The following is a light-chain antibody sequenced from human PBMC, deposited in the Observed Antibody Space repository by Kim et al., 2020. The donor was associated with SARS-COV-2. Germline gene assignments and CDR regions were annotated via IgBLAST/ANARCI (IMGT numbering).Light chain of an antibody. Sequence: ELTQPPSASGTPGQRVTISCSGSSSNIGTNYVYWYQQLPRTAPKLLIYRTNQRPSGVPDRFSGSKSGTSASLAISGLRSEDEADYYCAAWDDTLGAVVFGGGTQLTVL. CDR2: RTN. CDR3: AAWDDTLGAVV. J-gene: IGLJ2*01. CDR1: SSNIGTNY. V-gene: IGLV1-47*01.